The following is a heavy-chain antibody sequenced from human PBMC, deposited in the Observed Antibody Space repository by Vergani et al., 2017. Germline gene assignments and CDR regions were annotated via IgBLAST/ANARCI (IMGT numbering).Heavy chain of an antibody. D-gene: IGHD5-18*01. Sequence: QVQLVQSGAEVKKPGSSVKVSCTASRGTFSSFAISWVRQAPGQWLEWMGGIIPIFGTANYAQKFQGRVTITADKYTSTAYMDLSSLRSEDTAVYYCARDRGYPFLGFFDLWGRGTLVTVSS. V-gene: IGHV1-69*06. J-gene: IGHJ2*01. CDR2: IIPIFGTA. CDR3: ARDRGYPFLGFFDL. CDR1: RGTFSSFA.